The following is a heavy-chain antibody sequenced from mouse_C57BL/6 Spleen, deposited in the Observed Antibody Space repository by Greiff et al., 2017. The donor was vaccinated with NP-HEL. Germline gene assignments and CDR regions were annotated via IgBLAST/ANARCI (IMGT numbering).Heavy chain of an antibody. CDR3: AREGDGYWGYLDV. CDR2: ISYDGSN. J-gene: IGHJ1*03. D-gene: IGHD2-3*01. Sequence: EVHLVESGPGLVKPSQSLSLTCSVTGYSITSGYYWNWIRQFPGNKLEWMGYISYDGSNNYNPSLKNRISITRDTSKNQFFLKLNSVTTEDTATYYCAREGDGYWGYLDVWGTGTTVTVSS. V-gene: IGHV3-6*01. CDR1: GYSITSGYY.